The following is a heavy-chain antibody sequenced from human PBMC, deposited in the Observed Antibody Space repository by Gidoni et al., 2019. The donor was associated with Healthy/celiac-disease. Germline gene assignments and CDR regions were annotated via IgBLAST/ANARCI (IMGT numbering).Heavy chain of an antibody. V-gene: IGHV3-48*02. J-gene: IGHJ4*02. D-gene: IGHD3-22*01. CDR3: ARSHDSSGADY. Sequence: EVQLVESGGGLVQPGGSLRLSCAASGFTFSSYSMNWVRQAPGKGLEWVSYISSSSSTIYYADSVKGRFTISRDNAKNSLYLQMNSQRDEDTAVYYCARSHDSSGADYWGRGTLVTVSS. CDR2: ISSSSSTI. CDR1: GFTFSSYS.